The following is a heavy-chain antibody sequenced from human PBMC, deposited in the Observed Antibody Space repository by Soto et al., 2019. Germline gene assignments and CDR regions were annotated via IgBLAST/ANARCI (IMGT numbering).Heavy chain of an antibody. CDR2: ISGSDDST. CDR3: AKDNDGYSDY. V-gene: IGHV3-23*01. J-gene: IGHJ4*02. D-gene: IGHD5-12*01. CDR1: GFTFSSYS. Sequence: PGGSLRLSCAASGFTFSSYSMSWVRQAPGKGLEWVSVISGSDDSTYYADSVKGRFTISRDNSKNTLYLQMNSLRAEDTAVYYCAKDNDGYSDYWGQGTLVTVSS.